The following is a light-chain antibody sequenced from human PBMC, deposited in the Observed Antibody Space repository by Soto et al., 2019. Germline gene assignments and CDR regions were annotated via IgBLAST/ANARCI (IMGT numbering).Light chain of an antibody. V-gene: IGKV1-5*03. CDR3: QQYNSYPWT. Sequence: DIQMTQSPSFLSASVGDRVTITCRASQSISSWLAWYQQKPGKAPKLLIYTASTLQSGVPSKFSGSGSGTEFTLTINSLQPEDFATYYCQQYNSYPWTFGQGTKVHIK. J-gene: IGKJ1*01. CDR1: QSISSW. CDR2: TAS.